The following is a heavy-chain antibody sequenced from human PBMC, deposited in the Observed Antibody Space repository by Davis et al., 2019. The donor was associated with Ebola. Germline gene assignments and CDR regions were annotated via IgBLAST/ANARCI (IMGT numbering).Heavy chain of an antibody. CDR2: IYDGGRT. CDR3: ARFGRGAY. CDR1: EGSIRTHY. J-gene: IGHJ4*02. Sequence: PSETLSLTCTFSEGSIRTHYWNWIRQPPGKGLEWVGIIYDGGRTNYNPSLKSRVTISVDTSKNQFSLNLSSVTAADTAVYYCARFGRGAYWGQGTLVTVSS. D-gene: IGHD2-15*01. V-gene: IGHV4-59*11.